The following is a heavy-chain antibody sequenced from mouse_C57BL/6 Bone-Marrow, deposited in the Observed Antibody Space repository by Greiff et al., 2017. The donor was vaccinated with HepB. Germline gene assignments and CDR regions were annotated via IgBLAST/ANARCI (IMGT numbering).Heavy chain of an antibody. CDR3: ARGSDYYGSSQRYFDV. D-gene: IGHD1-1*01. J-gene: IGHJ1*03. CDR2: INPYNGGT. V-gene: IGHV1-19*01. CDR1: GYTFTDYY. Sequence: VQLKDSGPVLVKPGASVKMSCKASGYTFTDYYMNWVKQSHGKSLEWIGVINPYNGGTSYNQKFKGKATLTVDKSSSTAYMELNSLTSEDSAVYYCARGSDYYGSSQRYFDVWGTGTTVTVSS.